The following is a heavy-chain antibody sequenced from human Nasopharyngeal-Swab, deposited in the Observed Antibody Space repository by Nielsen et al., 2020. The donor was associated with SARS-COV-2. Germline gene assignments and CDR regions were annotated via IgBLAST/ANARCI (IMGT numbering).Heavy chain of an antibody. Sequence: SETLSLICTVSGGSISSYYWSWIRQPAGKGLEWIGRLYTSGSTNYNPSLKSRVTMSVDTSKNQFSLKLSSVTAADTAVYYCARVDNYYDSSGYRQYYFDYWGQGTLVTVSS. CDR3: ARVDNYYDSSGYRQYYFDY. J-gene: IGHJ4*02. V-gene: IGHV4-4*07. CDR1: GGSISSYY. D-gene: IGHD3-22*01. CDR2: LYTSGST.